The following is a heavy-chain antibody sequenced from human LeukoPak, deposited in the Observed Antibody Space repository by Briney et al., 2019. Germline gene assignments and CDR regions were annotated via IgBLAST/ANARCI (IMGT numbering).Heavy chain of an antibody. D-gene: IGHD3-22*01. J-gene: IGHJ4*02. CDR1: GFTFSSYA. V-gene: IGHV3-48*04. CDR2: ISSSGSTI. Sequence: GGSLRLSCAASGFTFSSYAMSWVRQAPGKGLEWVSYISSSGSTIYYADSVKGRFTISRDNAKNSLYLQMNSLRAEDTAVYYCARGRLYYDSSGYCYWGQGTLVTVSS. CDR3: ARGRLYYDSSGYCY.